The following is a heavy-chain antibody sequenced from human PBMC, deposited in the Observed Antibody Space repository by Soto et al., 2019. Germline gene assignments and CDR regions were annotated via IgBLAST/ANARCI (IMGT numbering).Heavy chain of an antibody. CDR1: GFTFSSYW. J-gene: IGHJ3*02. D-gene: IGHD3-3*02. CDR3: ARHTGREPFLEWLEDAFDI. Sequence: GGSLRLSCAASGFTFSSYWMSWVRQAPGKGLEWVANIKQDGSEKYYVDSVKGRFTISRDNAKNSLYLQMNSLRAEDTAVYYCARHTGREPFLEWLEDAFDIWGQGTMVTVSS. CDR2: IKQDGSEK. V-gene: IGHV3-7*01.